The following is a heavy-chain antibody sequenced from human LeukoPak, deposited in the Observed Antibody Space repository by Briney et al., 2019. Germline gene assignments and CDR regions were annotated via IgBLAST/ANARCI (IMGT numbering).Heavy chain of an antibody. Sequence: GGSLRLSCAASGFTFNSFGMSWVRQAPGKGLEWVAVISYDGSNKYYADSVKGRFTISRDNSKNTLYLQMNSLRAEDTAVYYCAKDLAYCGGDCYYYYYGMDVWGQGTTVTVSS. J-gene: IGHJ6*02. D-gene: IGHD2-21*02. CDR3: AKDLAYCGGDCYYYYYGMDV. V-gene: IGHV3-30*18. CDR2: ISYDGSNK. CDR1: GFTFNSFG.